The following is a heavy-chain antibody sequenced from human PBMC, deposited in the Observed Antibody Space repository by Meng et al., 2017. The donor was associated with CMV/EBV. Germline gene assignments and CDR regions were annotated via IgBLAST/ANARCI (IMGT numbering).Heavy chain of an antibody. Sequence: SLRLSCAASGFTFDDYAMHWVRQAPGKGLEWVSGISWNSGSIGYADSVKGRFTISRDNAKNSLYLQMNSLRAEDTALYYCAKDSEYLRGFIDYWGQGTLVTVSS. CDR2: ISWNSGSI. CDR3: AKDSEYLRGFIDY. V-gene: IGHV3-9*01. J-gene: IGHJ4*02. D-gene: IGHD2-2*01. CDR1: GFTFDDYA.